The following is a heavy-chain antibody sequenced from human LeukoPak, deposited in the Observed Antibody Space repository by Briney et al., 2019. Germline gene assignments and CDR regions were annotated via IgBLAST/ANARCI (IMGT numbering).Heavy chain of an antibody. D-gene: IGHD3-10*01. Sequence: GASVKVSCKASGYTFTSYYMHWVRQAPGQGLEWMGIINPSGGSTSYAQKFQGRILMTRDTSTSAVYMELSSLRSEDTAVYYCASELSRGDEGFDYWGQGTLVTVSS. J-gene: IGHJ4*02. CDR3: ASELSRGDEGFDY. V-gene: IGHV1-46*01. CDR2: INPSGGST. CDR1: GYTFTSYY.